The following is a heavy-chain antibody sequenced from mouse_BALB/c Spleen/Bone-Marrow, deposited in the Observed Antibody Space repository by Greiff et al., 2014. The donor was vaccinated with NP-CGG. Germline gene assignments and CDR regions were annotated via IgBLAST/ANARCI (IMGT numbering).Heavy chain of an antibody. V-gene: IGHV1S81*02. Sequence: VQLQQSGAELVKPGASVKLSCKASGYTFTSYYMYWVKQRPGQGLEWIGEITPSNGDTNFNEKFKSKATLTVDKSSSTAYMRLSSLTSEDSAVYYCSREGAYWGQGTLVTVSA. CDR2: ITPSNGDT. CDR1: GYTFTSYY. CDR3: SREGAY. J-gene: IGHJ3*01.